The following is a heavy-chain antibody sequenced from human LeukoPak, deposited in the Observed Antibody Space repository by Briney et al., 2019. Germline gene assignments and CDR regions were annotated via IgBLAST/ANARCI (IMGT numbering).Heavy chain of an antibody. CDR3: ARRNSSGWYVGAFDI. D-gene: IGHD6-19*01. Sequence: SETLSLTCTVSGGSISSYYWSWIRQLPGKGLEWIGYIYTSGSTNYNPFLKSRVTISVDTSKNQFSLKLSSVTAADTAVYYCARRNSSGWYVGAFDIWGQGTMVTVSS. CDR2: IYTSGST. J-gene: IGHJ3*02. V-gene: IGHV4-4*09. CDR1: GGSISSYY.